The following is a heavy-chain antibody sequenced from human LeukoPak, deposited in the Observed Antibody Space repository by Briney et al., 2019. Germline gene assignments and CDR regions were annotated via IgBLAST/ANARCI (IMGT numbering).Heavy chain of an antibody. CDR2: IHASGST. CDR1: GGSFGGYF. CDR3: ALWPGGGIAVAGPQDS. Sequence: MSSETLSLTCAVYGGSFGGYFWSWVRQPPGKGLGWIGEIHASGSTNYNPSLRSRFTISVETSKNQSSLKLNSVTAADTAVHYCALWPGGGIAVAGPQDSWGQGTLVTVSS. V-gene: IGHV4-34*01. D-gene: IGHD6-19*01. J-gene: IGHJ4*02.